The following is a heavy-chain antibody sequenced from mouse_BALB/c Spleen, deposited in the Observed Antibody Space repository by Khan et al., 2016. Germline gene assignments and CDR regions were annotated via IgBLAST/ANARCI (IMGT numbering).Heavy chain of an antibody. V-gene: IGHV3-2*02. CDR3: ARTAKIRY. J-gene: IGHJ2*01. CDR1: GYSITSGYG. CDR2: ISYSGST. D-gene: IGHD1-2*01. Sequence: VQLKEPGPGLVKPSQSLSLTCTVTGYSITSGYGWNWIRQFPGNTLEWMGYISYSGSTNYNPSLKSRISITRDTPKNQFFLHFNSVTTEDSTTYYCARTAKIRYWGQGTTLTVSS.